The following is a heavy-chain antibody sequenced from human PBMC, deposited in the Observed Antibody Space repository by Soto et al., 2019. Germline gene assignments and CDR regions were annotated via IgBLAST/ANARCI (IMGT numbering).Heavy chain of an antibody. CDR2: INPSGGST. Sequence: QVQLVQSGAEVKKPGASVKVSCKASGYTFTSYYMHWVRQAPGQGLEWMGIINPSGGSTSYAQKFQGRVTMTRDTSTSTVYMELSSLRSEDTAVYYCARDLLISGWDYYYYYYGMDVWGQGTTVTVSS. CDR1: GYTFTSYY. CDR3: ARDLLISGWDYYYYYYGMDV. D-gene: IGHD6-19*01. J-gene: IGHJ6*02. V-gene: IGHV1-46*01.